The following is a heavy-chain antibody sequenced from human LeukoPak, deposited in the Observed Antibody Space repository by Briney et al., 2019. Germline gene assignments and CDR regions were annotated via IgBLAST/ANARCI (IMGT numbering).Heavy chain of an antibody. J-gene: IGHJ4*02. CDR1: GGSISSYY. V-gene: IGHV4-59*12. D-gene: IGHD1-14*01. CDR3: ARYNLQRLFDY. Sequence: SETLSLTCTVSGGSISSYYWSWIRQPPGKGLEWIGYIYHSGSTYYNPSLRSRVTISVDRSKNQFSLKLSSVTAADTAVYYCARYNLQRLFDYWGQGTLVTVSS. CDR2: IYHSGST.